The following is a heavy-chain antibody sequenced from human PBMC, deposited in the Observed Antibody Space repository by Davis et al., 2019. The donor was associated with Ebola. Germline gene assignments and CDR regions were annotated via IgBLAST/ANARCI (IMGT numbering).Heavy chain of an antibody. D-gene: IGHD1-1*01. J-gene: IGHJ4*02. CDR1: EFTFSSYG. Sequence: GESLKISCAASEFTFSSYGMHWVRQAPGKGLEWVAFIPYDGIDKYYEDSVKDRFTISRDNSKNMLYLQMNSLRDEDSAVYYCAKGQNDSATGGYWGQGTLVTVSS. V-gene: IGHV3-30*02. CDR2: IPYDGIDK. CDR3: AKGQNDSATGGY.